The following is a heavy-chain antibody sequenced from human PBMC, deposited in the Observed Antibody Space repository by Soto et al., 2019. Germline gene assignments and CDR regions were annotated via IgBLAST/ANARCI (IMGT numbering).Heavy chain of an antibody. J-gene: IGHJ6*03. Sequence: QVQLVETGGGLVKPGGSLRLSCAASGFAFKEYSMTWIRQAPGKGLEWVSLMSGSGITIHYADSMKGRFTISRDNAKNSMFLHIATLGASYTAVNYSTRLLSGSYDDCDYMYVWGKGTTVTVAS. CDR3: TRLLSGSYDDCDYMYV. CDR1: GFAFKEYS. CDR2: MSGSGITI. V-gene: IGHV3-11*01. D-gene: IGHD3-16*01.